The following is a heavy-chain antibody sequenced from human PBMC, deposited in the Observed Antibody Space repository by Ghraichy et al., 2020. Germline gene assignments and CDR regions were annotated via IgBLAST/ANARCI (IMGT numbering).Heavy chain of an antibody. Sequence: SETLSLTCTVSDGSISSGDYYWSWIRQPPGKGLEWIGYIYYSGTTDYNPSLRSRVTISLDTSKTQFSLKLSSVTAADTAVYYCARDSLRYSSSSSPHAFDIWGQGTMVTVSS. D-gene: IGHD6-19*01. J-gene: IGHJ3*02. CDR3: ARDSLRYSSSSSPHAFDI. CDR1: DGSISSGDYY. V-gene: IGHV4-30-4*08. CDR2: IYYSGTT.